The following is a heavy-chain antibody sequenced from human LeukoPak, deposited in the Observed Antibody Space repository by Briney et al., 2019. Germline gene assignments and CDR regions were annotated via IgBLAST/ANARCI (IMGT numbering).Heavy chain of an antibody. V-gene: IGHV4-31*03. CDR3: ARSGFELVPAAKVRLNWFDP. D-gene: IGHD2-2*01. Sequence: SQTLSLTCTVSGGSISSGGYYWSWIRQHPGKGLEWIGYIYYSGSTYYNPSLKSRVTISVDTSKNQFSLKLSSVTAADTAVYYCARSGFELVPAAKVRLNWFDPWGQGTLVTVSS. CDR2: IYYSGST. CDR1: GGSISSGGYY. J-gene: IGHJ5*02.